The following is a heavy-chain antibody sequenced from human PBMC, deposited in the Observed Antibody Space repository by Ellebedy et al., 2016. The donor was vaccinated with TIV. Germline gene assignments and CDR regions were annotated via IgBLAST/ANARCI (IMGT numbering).Heavy chain of an antibody. V-gene: IGHV4-61*05. CDR2: LYYSGST. J-gene: IGHJ3*02. CDR3: ARVSGDAFEI. D-gene: IGHD6-25*01. CDR1: GGSISSSSYY. Sequence: SETLSLTXTVSGGSISSSSYYWGWIRQPPGKGLEWIGYLYYSGSTNYNPSLKSRVTISLDTSKNQFSLKLISVTAADTAMYYCARVSGDAFEIWGQGTMVTVSS.